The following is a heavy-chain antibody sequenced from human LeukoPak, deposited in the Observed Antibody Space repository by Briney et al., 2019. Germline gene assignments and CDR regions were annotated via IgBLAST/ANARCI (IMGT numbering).Heavy chain of an antibody. CDR3: ASRSSIWSGYQDTLYYFDS. V-gene: IGHV4-34*01. CDR2: INHSGST. D-gene: IGHD3-3*01. Sequence: ASETLSLTCAVYGGSFSGYYWSWIRQPPGKGLEWIGEINHSGSTNYNPSLKSRVTISVDTSKNQFSLKLSSVTAADTAVYYCASRSSIWSGYQDTLYYFDSWGQGTLVTVSS. CDR1: GGSFSGYY. J-gene: IGHJ4*02.